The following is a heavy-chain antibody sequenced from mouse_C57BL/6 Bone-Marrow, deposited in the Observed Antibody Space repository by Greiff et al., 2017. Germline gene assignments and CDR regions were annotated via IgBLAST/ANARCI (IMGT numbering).Heavy chain of an antibody. CDR3: ASYGGYYGDGCFDV. D-gene: IGHD2-13*01. CDR2: ISSGGSYT. Sequence: EVQVVESGGDLVKPGGSLKLSCAASGFTFSSYGMSWVRQTPDKRLEWVATISSGGSYTYYPDSVKGRFTISRDNTKNTLYLQMSSLMSEDTAMYYGASYGGYYGDGCFDVWGTGTTVTVSS. V-gene: IGHV5-6*01. CDR1: GFTFSSYG. J-gene: IGHJ1*03.